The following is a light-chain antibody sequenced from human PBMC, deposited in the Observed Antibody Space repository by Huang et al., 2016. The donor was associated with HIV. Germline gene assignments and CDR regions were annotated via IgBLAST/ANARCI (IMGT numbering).Light chain of an antibody. Sequence: DIQMTQSPSSLSASVGDRDTITCRASQSISSYLNWYQQKPGKAPKLLIYAASSLQSGIPSRFSGSGSGTDFTLIISSLQPEDFATYYCQQSYSTPITFGQGTRLEIK. CDR2: AAS. J-gene: IGKJ5*01. V-gene: IGKV1-39*01. CDR1: QSISSY. CDR3: QQSYSTPIT.